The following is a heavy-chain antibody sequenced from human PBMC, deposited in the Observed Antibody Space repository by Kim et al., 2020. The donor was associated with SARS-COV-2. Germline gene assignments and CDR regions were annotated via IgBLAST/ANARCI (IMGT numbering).Heavy chain of an antibody. CDR2: ISGSGDST. CDR1: GFTFISYA. V-gene: IGHV3-23*01. J-gene: IGHJ4*02. Sequence: GGSLRLSCAASGFTFISYAMSWVRQAPGKGLEWVSVISGSGDSTYYADSVKGRFTVSRDTSMNTLELQMNSLRAEDTAEYYCAKDGRGSSATGSFYCDNWGPGTRGGVSS. CDR3: AKDGRGSSATGSFYCDN. D-gene: IGHD6-13*01.